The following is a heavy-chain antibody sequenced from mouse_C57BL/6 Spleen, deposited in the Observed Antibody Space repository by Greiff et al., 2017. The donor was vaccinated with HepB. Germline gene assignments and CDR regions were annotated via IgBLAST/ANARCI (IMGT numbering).Heavy chain of an antibody. CDR1: GYTFTSYW. Sequence: QVQLQQPGAELVRPGSSVKLSCKASGYTFTSYWMDWVKQRPGQGLEWIGNIYPSDSETHYNQKFKDKATLTVDKSSSTAYMQLSSLTSEDSAVYYCARQKALTGPWFAYWGQGTLVTVSA. D-gene: IGHD4-1*01. CDR3: ARQKALTGPWFAY. V-gene: IGHV1-61*01. CDR2: IYPSDSET. J-gene: IGHJ3*01.